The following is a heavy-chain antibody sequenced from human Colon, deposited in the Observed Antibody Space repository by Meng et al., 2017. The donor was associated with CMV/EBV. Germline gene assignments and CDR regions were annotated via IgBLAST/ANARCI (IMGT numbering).Heavy chain of an antibody. CDR3: AKDEVALPAAGYYFAMDV. CDR2: IRDDGSYV. CDR1: EFLFSRSG. Sequence: GGSLRLSCAASEFLFSRSGMHWLRQTPGKGLEWVAFIRDDGSYVDYADSVQGRFIISRDDSKNALYLQLSSLRPDDAGLYYCAKDEVALPAAGYYFAMDVWGQGTTVTVSS. J-gene: IGHJ6*02. D-gene: IGHD2-2*01. V-gene: IGHV3-30*02.